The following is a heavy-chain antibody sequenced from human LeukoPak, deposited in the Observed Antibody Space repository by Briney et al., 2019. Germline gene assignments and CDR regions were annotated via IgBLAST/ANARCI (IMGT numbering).Heavy chain of an antibody. J-gene: IGHJ4*02. CDR2: IIPIFGTA. V-gene: IGHV1-69*05. D-gene: IGHD3-22*01. CDR1: GGTFSSYA. CDR3: ARDYYDSSGYLTNGY. Sequence: ASVKVSCKASGGTFSSYAISWVRQAPGQGLEWMGGIIPIFGTANYAQKFQGRVTITTDESTSTAYMELSSLRSEDTAVYYCARDYYDSSGYLTNGYWGQGTLVTFSS.